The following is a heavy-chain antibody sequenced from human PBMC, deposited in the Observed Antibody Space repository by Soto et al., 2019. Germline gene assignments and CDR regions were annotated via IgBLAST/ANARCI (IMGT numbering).Heavy chain of an antibody. Sequence: ASVKVSCKTSGYIFTSYAMHWVRQAPGQRLEWMGWINAGNGNTKYSQKFQGRVTITRDTSASTAYMELSSLRSEDTAVYYCARDFTGSYLGLDYWGQGTLVTVSS. CDR2: INAGNGNT. CDR1: GYIFTSYA. J-gene: IGHJ4*02. V-gene: IGHV1-3*01. CDR3: ARDFTGSYLGLDY. D-gene: IGHD1-26*01.